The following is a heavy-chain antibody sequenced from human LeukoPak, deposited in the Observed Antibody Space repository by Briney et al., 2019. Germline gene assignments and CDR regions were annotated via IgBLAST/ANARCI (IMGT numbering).Heavy chain of an antibody. V-gene: IGHV4-39*01. CDR3: ATSYSSSWPEIDY. J-gene: IGHJ4*02. Sequence: SETLPLTCTVSGGSISGGSYYWGWIRQPPGKGLEWIGSIYNSGSTYYNPSLKSRVTISVDTSKNQFSLKLSSVTAADTAVYYCATSYSSSWPEIDYWGQGTLVTVSS. CDR1: GGSISGGSYY. D-gene: IGHD6-13*01. CDR2: IYNSGST.